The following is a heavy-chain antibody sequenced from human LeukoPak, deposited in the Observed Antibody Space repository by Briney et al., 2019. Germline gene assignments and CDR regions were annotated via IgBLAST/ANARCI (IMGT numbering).Heavy chain of an antibody. CDR2: VSGSGGST. J-gene: IGHJ4*02. D-gene: IGHD4-11*01. V-gene: IGHV3-23*01. Sequence: GGSLRLSCEASGFTFSNYAMTWVRQAPGKGLEWVSGVSGSGGSTYYADSVRGRFTISRDNFQNMMYLQMNSLRAEDTAIYYCARTGVGGDYRFDYWGQGTLVTVSS. CDR3: ARTGVGGDYRFDY. CDR1: GFTFSNYA.